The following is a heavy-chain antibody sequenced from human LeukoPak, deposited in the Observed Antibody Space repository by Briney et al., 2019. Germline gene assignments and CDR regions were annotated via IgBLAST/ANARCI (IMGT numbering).Heavy chain of an antibody. CDR1: GYRSATYW. CDR3: ARHSSTAYDDSSGLPYDAFDI. V-gene: IGHV5-51*01. CDR2: INPDESAT. D-gene: IGHD3-22*01. Sequence: GESLKISCKGSGYRSATYWIGGGRQMTGKGLEWMGIINPDESATSTSPCFQGQVTISADKSISTAYLQWSSLKASDTDMYYCARHSSTAYDDSSGLPYDAFDIWGKGTMVTVSS. J-gene: IGHJ3*02.